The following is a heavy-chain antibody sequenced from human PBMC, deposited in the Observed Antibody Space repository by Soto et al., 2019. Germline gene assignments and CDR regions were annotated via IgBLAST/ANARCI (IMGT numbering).Heavy chain of an antibody. J-gene: IGHJ4*02. Sequence: QITLKESGPSLVKPTQTLTLTCTFSGFSLGTSGVGVGWIRQPPGKALEWLALIYWDDDKRYRPSLKSRLTITKDTSKNQAVLRVRWGEAVDTATYYCAHRRIWRGTNYFDYWGQGTLVTVSS. V-gene: IGHV2-5*02. CDR1: GFSLGTSGVG. CDR3: AHRRIWRGTNYFDY. CDR2: IYWDDDK. D-gene: IGHD3-16*01.